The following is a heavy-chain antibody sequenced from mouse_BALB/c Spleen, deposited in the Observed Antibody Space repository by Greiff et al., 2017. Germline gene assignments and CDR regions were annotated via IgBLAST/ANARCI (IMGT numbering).Heavy chain of an antibody. J-gene: IGHJ3*01. Sequence: EVQRVESGPGLVKPSQSLSLTCTVTGYSITSDYAWNWIRQFPGNKLEWMGYISYSGSTSYNPSLKSRISITRDTSKNQFFLQLNSVTTEDTATYYCARPLTGTDFAYWGQGTLVTVSA. D-gene: IGHD4-1*01. CDR1: GYSITSDYA. V-gene: IGHV3-2*02. CDR2: ISYSGST. CDR3: ARPLTGTDFAY.